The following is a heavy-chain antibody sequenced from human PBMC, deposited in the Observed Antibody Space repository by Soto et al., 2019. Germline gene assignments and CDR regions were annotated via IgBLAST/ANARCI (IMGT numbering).Heavy chain of an antibody. V-gene: IGHV4-39*01. CDR3: ARSPAAIGEYYYYYYMDV. Sequence: SETXSLTCTVSGGPISSSSYYWGWIRQPPGKGLEWIGSIYYSGSTYYNPSLKSRVTISVDTSKNQFSLKLSSVTAADTAVYYCARSPAAIGEYYYYYYMDVWGKGTTVTVSS. J-gene: IGHJ6*03. CDR2: IYYSGST. D-gene: IGHD2-2*01. CDR1: GGPISSSSYY.